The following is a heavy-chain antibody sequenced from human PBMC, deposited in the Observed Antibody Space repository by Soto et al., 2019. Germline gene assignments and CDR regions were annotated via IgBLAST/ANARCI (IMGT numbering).Heavy chain of an antibody. J-gene: IGHJ5*01. D-gene: IGHD3-10*01. CDR3: LRDYSGWFDF. CDR2: ISYDGTSE. V-gene: IGHV3-30-3*01. Sequence: QVQLVESGGGVVQPGRSLRLSCAASGFTFSSYPIHWVRQAPGKGLEWVGSISYDGTSEDFADSLRGRFTLSRDNSKNMLWLLMNSLRSEDTAVYYCLRDYSGWFDFWGQGTLVTVSS. CDR1: GFTFSSYP.